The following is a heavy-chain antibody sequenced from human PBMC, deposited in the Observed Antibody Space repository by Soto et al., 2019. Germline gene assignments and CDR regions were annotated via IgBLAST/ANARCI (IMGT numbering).Heavy chain of an antibody. J-gene: IGHJ5*02. Sequence: TLSLTCTVCGGSISSSSYYWGWIRQPPGKGLEWIGSIYYSGSTYYNPSLKSRVTISVDTSKNQFSLKLSSVTAADTAVYYCARQEAQFSSTYTWNFPGWFDPWGQGTLVTVSS. CDR1: GGSISSSSYY. V-gene: IGHV4-39*01. CDR2: IYYSGST. CDR3: ARQEAQFSSTYTWNFPGWFDP. D-gene: IGHD1-7*01.